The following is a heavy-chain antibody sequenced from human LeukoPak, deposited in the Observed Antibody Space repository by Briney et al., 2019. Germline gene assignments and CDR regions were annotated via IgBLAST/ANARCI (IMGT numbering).Heavy chain of an antibody. J-gene: IGHJ5*02. CDR1: GGSISSGGYY. D-gene: IGHD4-17*01. CDR2: IYYSGST. CDR3: ARDGDNWFDP. Sequence: SETLSLTCTVSGGSISSGGYYWSWIRQHPGKGLEWIGCIYYSGSTYYNPSLKSRVTISVDTSKNQFSLKLSSVTAADTAVYYCARDGDNWFDPWGQGTLVTVSS. V-gene: IGHV4-31*03.